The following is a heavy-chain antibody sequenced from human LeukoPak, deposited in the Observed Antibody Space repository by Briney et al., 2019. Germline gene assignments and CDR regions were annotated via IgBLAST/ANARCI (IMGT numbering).Heavy chain of an antibody. V-gene: IGHV3-30*18. Sequence: GGSLRLSCAASGFTFCSYGMHWVRQAPGKGLEWVAAISYDGSYKYYADSVKDRFTISRDFSKNTLYLRMSSLRAEDTAVYYCAKTYSSGWWDLDFWGQGTLASVSS. CDR2: ISYDGSYK. J-gene: IGHJ4*02. CDR1: GFTFCSYG. D-gene: IGHD6-19*01. CDR3: AKTYSSGWWDLDF.